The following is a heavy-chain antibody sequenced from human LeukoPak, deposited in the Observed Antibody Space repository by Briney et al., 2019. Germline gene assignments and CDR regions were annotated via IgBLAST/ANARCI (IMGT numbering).Heavy chain of an antibody. Sequence: GGSLRLSCAASGFTFSSYSMNWVRQAPGKGLEWVSSISSSSSYIYYADSVKGRFTISRDNAKNSLYLQMNSLRAEDTAVYYCASLYGSGSHTARIGATPIMDVWGKGTTVTISS. D-gene: IGHD3-10*01. CDR2: ISSSSSYI. CDR3: ASLYGSGSHTARIGATPIMDV. V-gene: IGHV3-21*01. J-gene: IGHJ6*03. CDR1: GFTFSSYS.